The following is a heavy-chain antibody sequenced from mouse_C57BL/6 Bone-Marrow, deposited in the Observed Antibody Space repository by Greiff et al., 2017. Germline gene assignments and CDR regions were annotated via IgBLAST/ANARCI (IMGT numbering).Heavy chain of an antibody. CDR1: GYTFTSYW. D-gene: IGHD2-5*01. CDR2: IDPSDSYT. J-gene: IGHJ2*01. V-gene: IGHV1-69*01. Sequence: VQLQQSGAELVMPGASVKLSCKASGYTFTSYWMHWVKQRPGQGLEWIGEIDPSDSYTNYNQKFKGKSTLTVDKSSSTAYMQLSSLTSEDSAVYYCAAYYSNYVDYWGQGTTLTVSS. CDR3: AAYYSNYVDY.